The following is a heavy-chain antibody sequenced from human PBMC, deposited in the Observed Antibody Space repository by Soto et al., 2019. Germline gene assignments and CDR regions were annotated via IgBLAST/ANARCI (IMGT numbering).Heavy chain of an antibody. Sequence: ASEKVSCKASGYTFTGYYMHWVRQAPGQGLEWMGWINPNSGGTNYAQKFQGWVTMTRDTSISTAYMELSRLRSDDTAVYYCARAGSSSWPTQYCYYGMDGWRQETTVTVAS. D-gene: IGHD6-13*01. CDR2: INPNSGGT. V-gene: IGHV1-2*04. CDR1: GYTFTGYY. J-gene: IGHJ6*02. CDR3: ARAGSSSWPTQYCYYGMDG.